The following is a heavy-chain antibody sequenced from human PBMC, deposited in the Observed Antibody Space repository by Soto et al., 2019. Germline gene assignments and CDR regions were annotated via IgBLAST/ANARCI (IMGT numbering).Heavy chain of an antibody. D-gene: IGHD2-2*01. CDR1: GFTVSSNY. CDR2: IYSGGST. Sequence: GGGLIQPGGSLRLSCAASGFTVSSNYMTWVRQAPGKGLEWVSVIYSGGSTYYADSVKGRFTISRDNSKNTLYLQMNSLRAEDTALYYCARDSRNRNFFDYWGQGTLVTVSS. J-gene: IGHJ4*02. CDR3: ARDSRNRNFFDY. V-gene: IGHV3-53*01.